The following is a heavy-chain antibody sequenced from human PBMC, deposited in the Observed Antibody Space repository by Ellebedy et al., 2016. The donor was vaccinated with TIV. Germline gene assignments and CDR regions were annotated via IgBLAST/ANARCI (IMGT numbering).Heavy chain of an antibody. Sequence: GGSLRLSCAASGFIVSTSFMSWVRQAPGKGLEWVSVIYTGTDTYYADSVKGRFTISRDDYKNTLYLQMSNLRAEDTAVYYCTRDHPMTAGYGMDVWGQGTTVTVSS. CDR1: GFIVSTSF. D-gene: IGHD2-21*02. V-gene: IGHV3-53*01. CDR2: IYTGTDT. CDR3: TRDHPMTAGYGMDV. J-gene: IGHJ6*02.